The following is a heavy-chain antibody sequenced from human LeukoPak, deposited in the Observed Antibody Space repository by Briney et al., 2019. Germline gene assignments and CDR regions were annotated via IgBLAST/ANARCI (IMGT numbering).Heavy chain of an antibody. CDR2: IYYSGST. D-gene: IGHD6-13*01. V-gene: IGHV4-39*07. J-gene: IGHJ3*02. CDR1: GGSISSSSYY. CDR3: AREVKQQDAFDI. Sequence: PSETLSLTCTVSGGSISSSSYYWGWIRQPPGKGLEWIGSIYYSGSTYYNPSLKSRVTISVDTSKNQFSLKLSSVTAADTAVYYCAREVKQQDAFDIWGQGTMVTVSS.